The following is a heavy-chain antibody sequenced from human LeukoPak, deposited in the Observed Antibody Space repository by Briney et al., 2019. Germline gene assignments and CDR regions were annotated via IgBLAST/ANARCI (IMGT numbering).Heavy chain of an antibody. CDR2: ITGDGGTT. Sequence: GGSMRLSCGASGLTSRNYAMHWVRQPPGGGLEYVSAITGDGGTTYHARSVKDRFTISRDKSKNTLYLQMGSLRAEDMAVYYCARIYYDRGGHYYDYWGQGTLVTVSS. V-gene: IGHV3-64*01. J-gene: IGHJ4*02. CDR1: GLTSRNYA. CDR3: ARIYYDRGGHYYDY. D-gene: IGHD3-22*01.